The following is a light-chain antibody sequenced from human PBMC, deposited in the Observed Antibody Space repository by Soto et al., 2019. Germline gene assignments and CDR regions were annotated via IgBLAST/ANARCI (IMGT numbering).Light chain of an antibody. J-gene: IGLJ2*01. CDR2: DVN. CDR1: SSDVGGYDY. Sequence: QSALTQPASVSGSPGQSITISCTGSSSDVGGYDYVSWYQHHPGKAPKLIIYDVNNRPSGVSNRFSGSKSANTASLTISGLPAEDEADYYCSSYSDSSTLFGGGTKVTVL. CDR3: SSYSDSSTL. V-gene: IGLV2-14*03.